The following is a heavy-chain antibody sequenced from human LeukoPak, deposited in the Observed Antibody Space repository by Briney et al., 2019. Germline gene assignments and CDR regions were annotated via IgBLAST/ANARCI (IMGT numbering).Heavy chain of an antibody. V-gene: IGHV1-18*01. CDR1: GYTFTSYG. CDR3: ARNANHYYDSTPLGDAFDI. Sequence: GASVKVSCKASGYTFTSYGISWVRQAPGQGLEWMGWVSAYNGNTNYAQKLQGRVTMTTDTSTSTAYMELRSLRSDDTAVYYCARNANHYYDSTPLGDAFDIWGQGTMVTVSS. CDR2: VSAYNGNT. J-gene: IGHJ3*02. D-gene: IGHD3-22*01.